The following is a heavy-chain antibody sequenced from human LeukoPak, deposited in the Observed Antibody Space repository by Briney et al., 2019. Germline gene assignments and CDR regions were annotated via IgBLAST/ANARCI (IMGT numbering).Heavy chain of an antibody. CDR3: ARGRTRWVY. CDR2: INHSGST. J-gene: IGHJ4*02. D-gene: IGHD4-23*01. Sequence: PSETLSLTCAVYGGSFSGYYWSWIHQPPGKGPEWIGEINHSGSTNYNPSLKSRVTISVDTSKNQFSLKLSSVTAADTAVYYCARGRTRWVYWGQGTLVTVSS. V-gene: IGHV4-34*01. CDR1: GGSFSGYY.